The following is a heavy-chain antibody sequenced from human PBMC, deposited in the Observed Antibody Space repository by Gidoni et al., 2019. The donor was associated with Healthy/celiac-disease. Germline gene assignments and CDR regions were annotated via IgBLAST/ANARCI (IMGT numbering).Heavy chain of an antibody. J-gene: IGHJ4*02. Sequence: EVQPVESGGGLVQPGRSLVFSCAASGFTFGDYAMHWVREAPGKGLEWVSGISWNSGSIGNADSVKSRFTISRDNAKNSLYLQMNSLRAEDTDLYYCAKGYRRTTVVTPFDYWGQGTLVTVSS. D-gene: IGHD4-17*01. CDR3: AKGYRRTTVVTPFDY. V-gene: IGHV3-9*01. CDR1: GFTFGDYA. CDR2: ISWNSGSI.